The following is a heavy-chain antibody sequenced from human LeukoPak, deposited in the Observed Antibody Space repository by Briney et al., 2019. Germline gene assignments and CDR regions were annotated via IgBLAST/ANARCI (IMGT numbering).Heavy chain of an antibody. D-gene: IGHD1-26*01. CDR2: IYTRGST. CDR3: ARDFSPPGLLYYGMDV. CDR1: GGSISSYY. Sequence: SETLSLTCTVSGGSISSYYWSWTRQPAGKGLEWIGRIYTRGSTNYNPSLKSRVAMSVDTSKNQFSLKLSSVTAADTAVYYCARDFSPPGLLYYGMDVWGQGTTVTVSS. J-gene: IGHJ6*02. V-gene: IGHV4-4*07.